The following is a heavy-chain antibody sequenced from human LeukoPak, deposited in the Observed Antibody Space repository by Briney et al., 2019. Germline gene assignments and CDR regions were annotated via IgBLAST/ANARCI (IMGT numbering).Heavy chain of an antibody. Sequence: SETLSLTCVVYNASFSSFYWSWIRQSPGKGLEWIGEINHSGSTNYNPSLKSRVTISVDTSKNQFSLKLSSVTAADTAVYYCARHRRYSSSWYNWFDPWGQGTLVTVSS. CDR1: NASFSSFY. V-gene: IGHV4-34*01. CDR3: ARHRRYSSSWYNWFDP. D-gene: IGHD6-13*01. J-gene: IGHJ5*02. CDR2: INHSGST.